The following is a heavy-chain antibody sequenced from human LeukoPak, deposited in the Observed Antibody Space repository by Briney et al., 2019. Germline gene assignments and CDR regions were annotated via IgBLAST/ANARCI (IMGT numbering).Heavy chain of an antibody. CDR3: APSVRSGGSYYFDY. CDR1: GYTFTGYY. V-gene: IGHV1-46*01. J-gene: IGHJ4*02. CDR2: INPSDGST. D-gene: IGHD2-15*01. Sequence: ASVKVSCKASGYTFTGYYMHWVRQAPGQGLEWMGIINPSDGSTTYTQKFQGRVTMTTDTSTGTVNMELSSLRSEDTAVYYCAPSVRSGGSYYFDYWGQGTLVTVSS.